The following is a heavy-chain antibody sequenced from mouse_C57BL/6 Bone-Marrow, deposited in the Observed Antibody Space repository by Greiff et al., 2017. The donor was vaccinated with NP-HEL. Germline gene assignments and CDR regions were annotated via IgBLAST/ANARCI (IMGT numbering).Heavy chain of an antibody. V-gene: IGHV1-50*01. CDR3: ARDDYDGFAY. J-gene: IGHJ3*01. CDR1: GYTFTSYW. Sequence: QVQLQQPGAELVKPGASVKLSCKASGYTFTSYWMQWVKQRPGQGLEWIGEIDPSDSYTNYNQKFKGKATLNVDTSSSTAYMQLSSLTSEDSAVYYCARDDYDGFAYWGQGTLVTVSA. D-gene: IGHD2-4*01. CDR2: IDPSDSYT.